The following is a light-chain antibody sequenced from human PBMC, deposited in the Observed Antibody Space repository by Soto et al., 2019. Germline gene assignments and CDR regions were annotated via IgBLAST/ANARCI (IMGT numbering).Light chain of an antibody. CDR2: AAS. Sequence: DIQMSQSPSSLSASVGDRGNITCRASQSISTHFNWYQQKPGKAPNLLIYAASSLQSGVPSRFSGSGSGTDFTLTISSLQPEDFATYFCQQSYITPAGFGGGTKVDIK. CDR1: QSISTH. J-gene: IGKJ4*01. V-gene: IGKV1-39*01. CDR3: QQSYITPAG.